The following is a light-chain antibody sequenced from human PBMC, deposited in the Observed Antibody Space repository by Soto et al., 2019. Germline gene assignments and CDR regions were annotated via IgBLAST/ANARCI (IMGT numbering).Light chain of an antibody. CDR2: EGS. Sequence: QSVLTQPGSVSGSPGQSITISCTGTSCDVGSYNLVSWYQQHPGKAPKLMIYEGSKRSSGVSNRFSGSKSGNTASLTISGIHGEDYADYYWCSYAVINNYVFGTGTKLTVL. V-gene: IGLV2-23*01. CDR1: SCDVGSYNL. J-gene: IGLJ1*01. CDR3: CSYAVINNYV.